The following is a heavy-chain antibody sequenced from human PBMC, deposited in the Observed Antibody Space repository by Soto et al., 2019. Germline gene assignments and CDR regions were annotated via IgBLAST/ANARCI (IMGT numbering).Heavy chain of an antibody. Sequence: GGSLRLSCAASGFTFSNAWMSWVRQAPGKGLEWVGRIKSKTDGGTTDYAEPVKGRFTIPKDDSKNTLYLQMNSLKTEDTAVYYCTTDYVRPATVTTPHDYWGQGTLVTVSS. CDR1: GFTFSNAW. CDR2: IKSKTDGGTT. D-gene: IGHD4-17*01. J-gene: IGHJ4*02. V-gene: IGHV3-15*01. CDR3: TTDYVRPATVTTPHDY.